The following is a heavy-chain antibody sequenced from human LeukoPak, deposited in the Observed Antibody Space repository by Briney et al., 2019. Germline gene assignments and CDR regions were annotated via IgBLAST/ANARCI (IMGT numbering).Heavy chain of an antibody. CDR2: IGDTT. Sequence: LSGGSLRLSCAASGFTFSSYAMSWVRQAPGKGLEWVSTIGDTTYYADSVKGRFTISRDNSKNSLYLQMNSLRAEDTAVYYCAREEITRALDYWGQGTLVTVSS. D-gene: IGHD2-2*01. J-gene: IGHJ4*02. CDR1: GFTFSSYA. CDR3: AREEITRALDY. V-gene: IGHV3-23*01.